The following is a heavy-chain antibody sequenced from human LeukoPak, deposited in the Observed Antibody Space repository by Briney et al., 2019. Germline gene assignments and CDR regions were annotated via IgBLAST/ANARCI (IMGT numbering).Heavy chain of an antibody. CDR1: GYTFTSYG. V-gene: IGHV1-18*01. J-gene: IGHJ6*02. D-gene: IGHD5-24*01. CDR3: TRGSYVEMVPYYYYGMDV. Sequence: GASVKVSCKASGYTFTSYGISWVRQAPGQGLEWMGWISAYNGNTNYAQKLQGRVTMTTDTSTSTAYMELRSLRPDDTAVYYCTRGSYVEMVPYYYYGMDVWGQGTTVTVSS. CDR2: ISAYNGNT.